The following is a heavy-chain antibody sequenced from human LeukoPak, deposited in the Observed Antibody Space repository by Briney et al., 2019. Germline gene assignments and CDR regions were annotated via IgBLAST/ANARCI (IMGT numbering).Heavy chain of an antibody. D-gene: IGHD3-10*01. V-gene: IGHV3-21*01. Sequence: PGGSLRLSCAASGFTFSSYSMNWVRQAPGKGLEWVSSISSSSSYINYADSVKGRFTISRDNAKNSLYLQMNSLRAEDTAVYYCAREYYYGSGSYCYWGQGTLVTVSS. CDR1: GFTFSSYS. CDR3: AREYYYGSGSYCY. CDR2: ISSSSSYI. J-gene: IGHJ4*02.